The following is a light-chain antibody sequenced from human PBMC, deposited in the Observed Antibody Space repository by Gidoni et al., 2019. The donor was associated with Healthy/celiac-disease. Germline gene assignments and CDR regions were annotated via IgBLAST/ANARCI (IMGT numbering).Light chain of an antibody. J-gene: IGKJ1*01. Sequence: EIVLTQSPGTLSLSPGERATLSCRARQSVSSSYLAWYQQKPGQAPRLLIYGASSRATGIPDRFRGSGSGTDFTLTISRLEPEDFAVYYCQQYGSSPQTFGQGTKVEIK. CDR1: QSVSSSY. CDR3: QQYGSSPQT. CDR2: GAS. V-gene: IGKV3-20*01.